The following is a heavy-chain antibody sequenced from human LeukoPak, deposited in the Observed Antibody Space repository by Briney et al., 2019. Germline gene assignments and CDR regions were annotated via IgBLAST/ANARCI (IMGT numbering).Heavy chain of an antibody. J-gene: IGHJ6*03. D-gene: IGHD6-19*01. CDR1: GFTFSSYS. Sequence: GGSLRLSCAASGFTFSSYSMNWVRQAPGKGLEWVSSISSSSSYIYYADSVKGRFTISRDNAKNSLYLQMNSLRAEDTAVYYCARDRPIAVAGLNMDVWGKGTTVTDSS. CDR2: ISSSSSYI. CDR3: ARDRPIAVAGLNMDV. V-gene: IGHV3-21*01.